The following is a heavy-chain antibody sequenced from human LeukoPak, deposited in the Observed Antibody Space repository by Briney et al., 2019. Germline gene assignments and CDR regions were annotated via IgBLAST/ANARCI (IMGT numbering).Heavy chain of an antibody. Sequence: SETLSLTCTVSGVSISSYYWSWLRQPPGQGLEWIGYVYYSGSTNYNPSLKRRVTISVDTSKNQFSLKLSPVTAADTAVYYCAAYTYCGGDRYSSWFDPWGQGTLVTVSS. D-gene: IGHD2-21*02. CDR1: GVSISSYY. V-gene: IGHV4-59*01. CDR2: VYYSGST. J-gene: IGHJ5*02. CDR3: AAYTYCGGDRYSSWFDP.